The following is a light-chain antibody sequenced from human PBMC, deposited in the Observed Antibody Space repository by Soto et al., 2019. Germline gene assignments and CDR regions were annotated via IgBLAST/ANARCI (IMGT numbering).Light chain of an antibody. CDR2: GAS. V-gene: IGKV3-15*01. CDR3: HQYNDWPPMYT. CDR1: QSVGGN. J-gene: IGKJ2*01. Sequence: EIVMTQSPATLSVSPGERATLSCRASQSVGGNLAWYQQKPGQVPRLLMYGASTRATGVPPRFSGSGSGTQFTLTISSLKSEDFAVYYCHQYNDWPPMYTFGQGTKLEIK.